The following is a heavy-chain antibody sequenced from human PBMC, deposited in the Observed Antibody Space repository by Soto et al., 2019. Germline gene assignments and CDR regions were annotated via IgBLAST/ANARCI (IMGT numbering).Heavy chain of an antibody. CDR3: ARSSDGSYQMYYYGMDV. Sequence: PGGSLRLSCAASGFTFNSFSMHWVRQAPGKGLEWVAVIWYDGSNKYYADSVKGRFTISRDNSKNTLYLQMNSLRAEDTAVYYCARSSDGSYQMYYYGMDVWGQGTTVTVSS. D-gene: IGHD1-26*01. CDR2: IWYDGSNK. CDR1: GFTFNSFS. J-gene: IGHJ6*02. V-gene: IGHV3-33*08.